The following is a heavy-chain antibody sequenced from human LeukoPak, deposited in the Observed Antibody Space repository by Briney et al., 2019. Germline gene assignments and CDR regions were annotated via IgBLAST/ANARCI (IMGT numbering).Heavy chain of an antibody. D-gene: IGHD5-12*01. CDR1: GGSIHHYY. J-gene: IGHJ4*02. Sequence: SEALSLTCTVCGGSIHHYYWRWVRPFPGKGLEWIGYIYDSGSTNHIPSLESRVTISVDASKNKFFVILSSVTAADTAGYYCARRGGTVVGDTGYHYWYFDNWGQGTLVTVSS. CDR3: ARRGGTVVGDTGYHYWYFDN. CDR2: IYDSGST. V-gene: IGHV4-59*08.